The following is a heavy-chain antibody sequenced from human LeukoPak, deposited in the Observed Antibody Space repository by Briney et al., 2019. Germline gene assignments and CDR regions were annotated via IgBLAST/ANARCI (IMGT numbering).Heavy chain of an antibody. V-gene: IGHV3-23*01. D-gene: IGHD5-24*01. CDR1: GFTFSSYA. CDR2: ISGSGGST. Sequence: GGSLRLSCAASGFTFSSYAMSWVRQAPGKGLEWVSAISGSGGSTYYADSVKGRFTISRDNSKNTLYLQMNSLRAEDTAVYYCAKRKERDGYNYWYYFDYWGQGTLVTVSS. J-gene: IGHJ4*02. CDR3: AKRKERDGYNYWYYFDY.